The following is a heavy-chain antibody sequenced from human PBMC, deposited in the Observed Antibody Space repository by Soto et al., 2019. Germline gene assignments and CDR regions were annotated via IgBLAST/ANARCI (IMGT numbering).Heavy chain of an antibody. CDR3: ARGPSSLTRFDY. V-gene: IGHV3-30-3*01. CDR2: ISYDGSNK. Sequence: LRLSCAASGFTFSSYAMHWVRQAPGKGLEWVAVISYDGSNKYYADSVKGRFTISRDNSKNTLYLQMDSLRAEDTAVYYCARGPSSLTRFDYWGQGTLVTVSS. CDR1: GFTFSSYA. J-gene: IGHJ4*02. D-gene: IGHD2-2*01.